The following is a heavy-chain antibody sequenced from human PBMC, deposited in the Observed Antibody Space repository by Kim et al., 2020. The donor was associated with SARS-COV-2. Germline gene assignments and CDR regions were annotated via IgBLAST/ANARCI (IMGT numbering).Heavy chain of an antibody. CDR2: ISGSGGST. J-gene: IGHJ4*02. CDR1: GFTISSYA. Sequence: GGSLRLSCAASGFTISSYAMSWVRQAPGKGLEWVSAISGSGGSTYYADSVKGRFTISRDNSKNTLYLQMNSLRAEDTAVYYCAKVRGRGSYWMFDYWGQGTLVTVSS. V-gene: IGHV3-23*01. CDR3: AKVRGRGSYWMFDY. D-gene: IGHD1-26*01.